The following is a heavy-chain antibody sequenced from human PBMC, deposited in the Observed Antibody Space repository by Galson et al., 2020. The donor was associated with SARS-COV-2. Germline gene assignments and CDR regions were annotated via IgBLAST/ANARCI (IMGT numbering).Heavy chain of an antibody. V-gene: IGHV5-51*01. D-gene: IGHD4-4*01. CDR2: IYPGDSDT. CDR3: ARRTMTAVTHFDY. Sequence: HGESLKISCKGSGYSFTSHWIGWVRQMPGKGLEWMGSIYPGDSDTRYSRAFQGQVTISADKSISTAYLQWSSMEASATAMYYCARRTMTAVTHFDYLGQGTLVTVSS. J-gene: IGHJ4*02. CDR1: GYSFTSHW.